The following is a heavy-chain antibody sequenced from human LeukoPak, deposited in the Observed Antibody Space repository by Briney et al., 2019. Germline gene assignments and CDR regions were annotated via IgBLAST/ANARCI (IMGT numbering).Heavy chain of an antibody. V-gene: IGHV3-23*01. CDR3: APNWNLDY. CDR2: ISASGGST. J-gene: IGHJ4*02. CDR1: GITFSSYA. D-gene: IGHD1-1*01. Sequence: PGGSLRLSCVVSGITFSSYAMSWVRQAPGKGLDWVSAISASGGSTYYADSVKGRLTISRDNSKNTVYLQMNSLRGEDTAIYYCAPNWNLDYWGQGSLVTVSS.